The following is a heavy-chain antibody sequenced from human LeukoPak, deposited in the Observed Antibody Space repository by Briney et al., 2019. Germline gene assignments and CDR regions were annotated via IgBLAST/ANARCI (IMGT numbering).Heavy chain of an antibody. CDR1: GFSLSSYG. D-gene: IGHD2/OR15-2a*01. CDR3: AREEDNADEYLREDY. Sequence: GGSLRLSCAASGFSLSSYGMNWVRQAPGKGLEWVANIKPDGSEKNYVDSVKGRFTISRDNARNSLFLQMNSLRAEDTAVYYCAREEDNADEYLREDYWGQGTLVTVSS. V-gene: IGHV3-7*01. J-gene: IGHJ4*02. CDR2: IKPDGSEK.